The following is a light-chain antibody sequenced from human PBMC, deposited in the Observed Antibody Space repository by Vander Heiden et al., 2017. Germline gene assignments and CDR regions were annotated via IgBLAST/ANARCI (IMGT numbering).Light chain of an antibody. J-gene: IGLJ2*01. CDR1: SSCCVGYNY. CDR3: SSLTTTTSVV. V-gene: IGLV2-14*03. Sequence: QSALTQPASVSGSPGKSITLSCAGSSSCCVGYNYVARYQQHEGKAPKLMIYDVSNRPSGVSNRFSGSKSGNTASLTIAGLQAEDEADYYCSSLTTTTSVVFGEGTKLTVL. CDR2: DVS.